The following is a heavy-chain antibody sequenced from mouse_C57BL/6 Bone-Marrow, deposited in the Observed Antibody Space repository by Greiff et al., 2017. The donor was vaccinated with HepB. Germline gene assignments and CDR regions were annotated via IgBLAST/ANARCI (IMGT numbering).Heavy chain of an antibody. D-gene: IGHD6-2*01. V-gene: IGHV3-6*01. Sequence: EVQRVESGPGLVKPSQSLSLTCSVTGYSITSGYYWNWIRQFPGNKLEWMGYISYDGSNNYNPSLKNRISITRDTSKNQFFLKLNSVTTEDTATYYCARDLSPFAYWGQGTLVTVSA. CDR2: ISYDGSN. CDR1: GYSITSGYY. CDR3: ARDLSPFAY. J-gene: IGHJ3*01.